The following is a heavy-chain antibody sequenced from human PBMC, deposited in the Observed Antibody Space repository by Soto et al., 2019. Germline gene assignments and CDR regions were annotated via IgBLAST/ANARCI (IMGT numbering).Heavy chain of an antibody. J-gene: IGHJ5*02. CDR1: GASISRGTYY. V-gene: IGHV4-31*03. D-gene: IGHD1-1*01. Sequence: TSETLSLTCTVSGASISRGTYYWTCIRHPPGKGLEWLGSIYYTGSTSYSPSLKSRLTISVDTSKNQFSLRLSSVTAADTAVYYCAKNETTRPWFDPWGQGTLVTVSS. CDR3: AKNETTRPWFDP. CDR2: IYYTGST.